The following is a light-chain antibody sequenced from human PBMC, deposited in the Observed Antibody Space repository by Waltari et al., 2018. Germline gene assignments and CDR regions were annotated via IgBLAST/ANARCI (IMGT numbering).Light chain of an antibody. CDR2: FDN. CDR1: NIGSQS. V-gene: IGLV3-21*04. Sequence: TITCGGDNIGSQSVPCYQQRSGKAPLFVLYFDNNRPSGIPERFSGSNSGNTATLTINRVEAGDEADYYCEVWHSGVNCWVFGGGTKLTVL. J-gene: IGLJ3*02. CDR3: EVWHSGVNCWV.